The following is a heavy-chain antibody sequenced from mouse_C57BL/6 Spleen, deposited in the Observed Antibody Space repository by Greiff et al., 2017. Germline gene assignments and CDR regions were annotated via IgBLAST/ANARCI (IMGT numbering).Heavy chain of an antibody. J-gene: IGHJ4*01. CDR1: GYTFTDHT. CDR2: IYPRDGSA. D-gene: IGHD4-1*01. CDR3: ARRNGTGAMDD. V-gene: IGHV1-78*01. Sequence: QVQLQQSDAELVKPGASVKISCKVSGYTFTDHTIHWMKQRPGQGLEWIGYIYPRDGSAKYNEKFKGKATLTVAKSSITAYMQLNSLTSADSAANFCARRNGTGAMDDWGQGTSVTVSS.